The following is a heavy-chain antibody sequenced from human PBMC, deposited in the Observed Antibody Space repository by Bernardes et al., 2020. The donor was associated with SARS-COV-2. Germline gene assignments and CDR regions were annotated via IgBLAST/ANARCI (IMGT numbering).Heavy chain of an antibody. V-gene: IGHV3-23*01. D-gene: IGHD2-15*01. CDR3: AKEGGYCSGGSCRDVDY. CDR2: ISGSGGST. J-gene: IGHJ4*02. Sequence: GWSLRLSCAASGFTFSSYAMSWVRQAPGKGLEWVSAISGSGGSTYYADSVKGRFTISRDNSKNTLYLQMNSLRAEDTAVYYCAKEGGYCSGGSCRDVDYWGQGTLVTVSS. CDR1: GFTFSSYA.